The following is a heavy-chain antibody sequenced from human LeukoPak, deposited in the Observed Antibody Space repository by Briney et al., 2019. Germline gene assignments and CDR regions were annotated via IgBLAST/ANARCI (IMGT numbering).Heavy chain of an antibody. J-gene: IGHJ6*03. CDR2: IYTSGST. D-gene: IGHD4-17*01. CDR3: ARRWTAVTSYYYYYYMDV. Sequence: SETLSLTCTVSGGSISSYYWSWMRQPPGKGLEWIGYIYTSGSTNYNPSLKSRVTISVDTSKNQFSLKLSSVTAADTAVYYCARRWTAVTSYYYYYYMDVWGKGTTVTVSS. CDR1: GGSISSYY. V-gene: IGHV4-4*09.